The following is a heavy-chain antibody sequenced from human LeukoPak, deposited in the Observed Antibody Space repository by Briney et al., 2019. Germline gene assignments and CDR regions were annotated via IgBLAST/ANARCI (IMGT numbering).Heavy chain of an antibody. Sequence: GGSLRLSCAASGFAFSSYALHWVRQAPGKGLEWVGGISYDGSNKYYADSVKGRFTVSRDFSTNTLYLQMNTLRPYDTAVYYCARDFMARGMSHTETLGYWGQGTLVTVSS. CDR2: ISYDGSNK. J-gene: IGHJ4*03. D-gene: IGHD3-16*01. CDR3: ARDFMARGMSHTETLGY. CDR1: GFAFSSYA. V-gene: IGHV3-30*14.